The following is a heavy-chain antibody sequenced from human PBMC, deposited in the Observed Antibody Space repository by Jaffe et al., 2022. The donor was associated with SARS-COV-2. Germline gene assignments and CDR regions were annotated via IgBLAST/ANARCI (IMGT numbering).Heavy chain of an antibody. CDR1: GGSISSSSYY. CDR2: IYYSGST. CDR3: ARHGGWTTVTTSYYFDY. D-gene: IGHD4-17*01. V-gene: IGHV4-39*01. J-gene: IGHJ4*02. Sequence: QLQLQESGPGLVKPSETLSLTCTVSGGSISSSSYYWGWIRQPPGKGLEWIGSIYYSGSTYYNPSLKSRVTISVDTSKNQFSLKLSSVTAADTAVYYCARHGGWTTVTTSYYFDYWGQGTLVTVSS.